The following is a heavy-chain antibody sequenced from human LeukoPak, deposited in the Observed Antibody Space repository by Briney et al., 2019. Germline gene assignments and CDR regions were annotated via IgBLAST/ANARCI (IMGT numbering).Heavy chain of an antibody. CDR1: GFSFSDSV. J-gene: IGHJ4*02. V-gene: IGHV3-23*01. CDR3: AKVGYCSNNCFRTHDY. CDR2: ISGDADVA. D-gene: IGHD2-8*01. Sequence: GGSLRLSCVASGFSFSDSVMSWVRQAPGKGLEWLSAISGDADVAYYAASVKGRFTISRGNSWNTVYLQMNSLRAEDTATYYCAKVGYCSNNCFRTHDYWGQGALVTVFS.